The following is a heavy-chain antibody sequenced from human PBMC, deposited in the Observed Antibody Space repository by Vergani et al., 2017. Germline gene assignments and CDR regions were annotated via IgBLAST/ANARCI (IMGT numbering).Heavy chain of an antibody. V-gene: IGHV4-38-2*01. D-gene: IGHD1-26*01. CDR1: GYSISRGSY. CDR3: ARRAERWETLLRDDFDV. J-gene: IGHJ3*01. Sequence: QVQLQESGPGLVKPSETLSLTCAVSGYSISRGSYWAWIRQPPGKGLEWIGEINHSGTINYNPTLKSPFNVSIDTSRDHFSLKLRSVSAADTAVYFCARRAERWETLLRDDFDVWGQGTFVTVSP. CDR2: INHSGTI.